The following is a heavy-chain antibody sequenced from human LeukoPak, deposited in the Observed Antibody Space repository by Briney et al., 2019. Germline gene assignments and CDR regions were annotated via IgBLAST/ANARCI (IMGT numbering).Heavy chain of an antibody. V-gene: IGHV4-34*01. J-gene: IGHJ5*02. CDR2: INHSGST. CDR1: GGSFSGYY. CDR3: ARGPDFSRP. D-gene: IGHD3-3*01. Sequence: SETLSLTCAVSGGSFSGYYWSWIRQPPGKGLEWIGEINHSGSTNYNPSLKSRVTISVDTSKNQFSLKLSSVTAADTAVYYCARGPDFSRPWGQGTLVTVSS.